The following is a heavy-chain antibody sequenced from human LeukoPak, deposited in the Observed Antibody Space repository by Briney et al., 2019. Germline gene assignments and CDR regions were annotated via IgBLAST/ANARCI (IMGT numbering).Heavy chain of an antibody. D-gene: IGHD6-6*01. Sequence: SVKVSCKASGGTFSSYAISWVRQAPGQGLEWMGGIIPIFGTANYAQKFQGRVTITTDESTSTAYMELSSLRSEDTAVYYCARSYSSSPSLGYYFDYWGQGTLVTVPS. V-gene: IGHV1-69*05. CDR1: GGTFSSYA. CDR3: ARSYSSSPSLGYYFDY. J-gene: IGHJ4*02. CDR2: IIPIFGTA.